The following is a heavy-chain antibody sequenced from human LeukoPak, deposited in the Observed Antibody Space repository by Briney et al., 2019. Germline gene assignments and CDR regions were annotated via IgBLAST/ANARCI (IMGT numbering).Heavy chain of an antibody. CDR1: GGSFSGYY. CDR2: INHSGST. V-gene: IGHV4-34*01. D-gene: IGHD3-22*01. Sequence: SETLSLTCAVYGGSFSGYYWSWIRQPPGKGLEWIGEINHSGSTNYNPSLKSRVTISVDTSKNQFSLKLSSVTAADTAVYYCARDHHPYDSSGYYFSLDDAFDIWGQGTMVTVSS. J-gene: IGHJ3*02. CDR3: ARDHHPYDSSGYYFSLDDAFDI.